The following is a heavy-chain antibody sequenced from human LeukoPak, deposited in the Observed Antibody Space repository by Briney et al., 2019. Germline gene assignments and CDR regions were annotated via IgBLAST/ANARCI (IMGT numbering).Heavy chain of an antibody. CDR2: IYYSGST. D-gene: IGHD3-10*01. CDR3: AGVWLNGSDYYYMDV. J-gene: IGHJ6*03. V-gene: IGHV4-59*01. Sequence: PSETLSLTCTVSGGSISSYYWSWIRQPPGKGLEWIGYIYYSGSTNYNPSLKSRVTISVDTSKNQFSLKLSSVTAADTAVYYCAGVWLNGSDYYYMDVWGKGTTVTVSS. CDR1: GGSISSYY.